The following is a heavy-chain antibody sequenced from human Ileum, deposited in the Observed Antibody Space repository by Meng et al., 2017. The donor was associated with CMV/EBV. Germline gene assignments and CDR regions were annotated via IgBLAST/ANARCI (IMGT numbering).Heavy chain of an antibody. CDR3: ADPPSDF. Sequence: GVSLKISCAASGITFSSYWMSWARQAPGKGLEWVANINEDGSQKYYVDSVKGRFTISRDNAKNSLYLQMNSLRAEDTAVYYCADPPSDFWGQGTLVTVSS. CDR2: INEDGSQK. V-gene: IGHV3-7*01. J-gene: IGHJ4*02. CDR1: GITFSSYW.